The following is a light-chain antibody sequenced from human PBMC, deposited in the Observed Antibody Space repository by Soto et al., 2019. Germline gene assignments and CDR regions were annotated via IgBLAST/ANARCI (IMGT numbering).Light chain of an antibody. CDR3: QQYNNWPPWT. V-gene: IGKV3-15*01. J-gene: IGKJ1*01. CDR2: GAS. CDR1: QSVSNN. Sequence: EIVMTQSPATLSVSPGERATLSCRASQSVSNNLAWYQHKPGQAPSLLIYGASIRATGIPARFSGSGSGTEFTLTISSLQSEEFAVYYCQQYNNWPPWTFGPGTKVEIK.